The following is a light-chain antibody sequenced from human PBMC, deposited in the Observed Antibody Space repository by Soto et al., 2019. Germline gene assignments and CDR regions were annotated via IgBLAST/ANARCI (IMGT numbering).Light chain of an antibody. V-gene: IGKV3-20*01. J-gene: IGKJ1*01. CDR1: QRVSSNY. CDR2: GAS. Sequence: TVLTQSPGTLSLSPGERATLSCRASQRVSSNYITWYQEKPGQAPRRLSFGASSRATGSPDRFSGSGSGTDFTLTISRLEPEDFAVYYCQQYGSYPSPFGPGTKVDSK. CDR3: QQYGSYPSP.